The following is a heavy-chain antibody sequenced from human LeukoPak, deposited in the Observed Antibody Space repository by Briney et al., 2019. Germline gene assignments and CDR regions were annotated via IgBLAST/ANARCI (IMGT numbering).Heavy chain of an antibody. CDR2: MNPNSGNT. V-gene: IGHV1-8*01. J-gene: IGHJ3*02. CDR3: ARVVVAATDAFDI. D-gene: IGHD2-15*01. Sequence: ASVKVSCKASGYTFTSYDINWVRQATGQGLEWMGWMNPNSGNTGYAQKFQGRVTMTRNTSISTAYMELSSLRSEDTAVYYCARVVVAATDAFDIWGQGTMVTVSS. CDR1: GYTFTSYD.